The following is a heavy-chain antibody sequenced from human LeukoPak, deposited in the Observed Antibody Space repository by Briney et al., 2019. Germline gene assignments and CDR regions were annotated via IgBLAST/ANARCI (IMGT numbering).Heavy chain of an antibody. J-gene: IGHJ3*02. Sequence: SQTLSLTCTVSGGSISSGDYYWSWIRQPPGKGLEWIGYIYYSGSTYYNPSLKSRVTISVDTSKNQFSLKLSSVTAADTAVHYCARDKGYYDSSGYNPTGDAFDIWGQGTMVTVSS. CDR2: IYYSGST. CDR1: GGSISSGDYY. V-gene: IGHV4-30-4*08. CDR3: ARDKGYYDSSGYNPTGDAFDI. D-gene: IGHD3-22*01.